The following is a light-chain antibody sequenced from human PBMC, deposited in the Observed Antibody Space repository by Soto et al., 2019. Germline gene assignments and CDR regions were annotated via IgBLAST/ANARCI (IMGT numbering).Light chain of an antibody. V-gene: IGKV1-5*03. CDR1: KSISSW. CDR3: QQDNSSPT. Sequence: DIQMTQSPSTLSSSVGDRVTITCRASKSISSWLAWYQQKPGKAPKLLIYKASSLESGVPSRLRGSGSGTEFTLTISSLQPDGFATYYCQQDNSSPTFGQGTKVEIK. CDR2: KAS. J-gene: IGKJ1*01.